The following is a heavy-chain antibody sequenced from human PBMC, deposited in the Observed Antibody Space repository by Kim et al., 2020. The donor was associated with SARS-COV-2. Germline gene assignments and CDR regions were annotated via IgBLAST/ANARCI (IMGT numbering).Heavy chain of an antibody. CDR3: VKAQGSSSWLVRAFDI. D-gene: IGHD6-13*01. CDR1: GFSFSTYA. J-gene: IGHJ3*02. CDR2: ISSNGGNT. V-gene: IGHV3-64D*06. Sequence: GGSLRLSCSASGFSFSTYAMHWVRQAPGKGLEYVSAISSNGGNTYHADSVKGRFSISRDNSKNTLYLQMSSLRPEDTAMYYCVKAQGSSSWLVRAFDIWGQGTMVTVSS.